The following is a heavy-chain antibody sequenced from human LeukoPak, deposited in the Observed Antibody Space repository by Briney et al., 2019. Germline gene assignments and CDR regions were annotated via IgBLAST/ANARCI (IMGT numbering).Heavy chain of an antibody. CDR1: GYTFTGYY. Sequence: ASVKVSCKPSGYTFTGYYMHWVRQAPGQGLEWMGRINPNSGATNYAQKFQGRVTMTRDTSISTAYMELATLRSDDTAVYYCAKSIEYCGADCYGYFDLWGRGTLVTVSS. D-gene: IGHD2-21*02. V-gene: IGHV1-2*06. J-gene: IGHJ2*01. CDR3: AKSIEYCGADCYGYFDL. CDR2: INPNSGAT.